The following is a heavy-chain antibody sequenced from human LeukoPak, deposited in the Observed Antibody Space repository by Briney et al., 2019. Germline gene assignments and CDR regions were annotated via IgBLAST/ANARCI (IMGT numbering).Heavy chain of an antibody. J-gene: IGHJ5*02. CDR2: LYSNGGT. CDR1: GFSVSSYG. V-gene: IGHV3-66*03. Sequence: PGGSLRLSCVASGFSVSSYGMSWVRQAPGKAPEWVSLLYSNGGTYYADSVKGRFIISRDNSKNTLYLQMNNLRVEDTAVYHCVRDCAEGRAWVEFDPWGQGTVVTVSS. CDR3: VRDCAEGRAWVEFDP.